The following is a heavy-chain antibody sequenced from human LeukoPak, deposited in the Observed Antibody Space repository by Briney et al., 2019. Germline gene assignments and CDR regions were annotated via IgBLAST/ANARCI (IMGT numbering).Heavy chain of an antibody. Sequence: PGGSLRLSCAASGFTFSDYYMSWLRQAPGKGLEWVSYISSSGSTIYYADSVKGRFTISRDNAKNSLYLQMNSLRAEDTAVYYCARSPVTASLFDYWGQGTLVTVSS. CDR1: GFTFSDYY. D-gene: IGHD2-2*01. J-gene: IGHJ4*02. CDR2: ISSSGSTI. CDR3: ARSPVTASLFDY. V-gene: IGHV3-11*01.